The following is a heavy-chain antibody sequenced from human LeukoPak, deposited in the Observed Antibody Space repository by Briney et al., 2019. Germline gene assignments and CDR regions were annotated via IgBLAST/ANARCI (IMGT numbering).Heavy chain of an antibody. V-gene: IGHV3-30*02. D-gene: IGHD2-2*01. J-gene: IGHJ4*02. Sequence: PGGSLRLSCAASGFTFTTHGMHWVRQAPGKGLEWVAFIQNDGSDTYYAASVKGRFTISRDNSKNTLYLQMSSLRAEDTAVYYCAKDFWISGTRYDYWGQGTLVTVSS. CDR2: IQNDGSDT. CDR3: AKDFWISGTRYDY. CDR1: GFTFTTHG.